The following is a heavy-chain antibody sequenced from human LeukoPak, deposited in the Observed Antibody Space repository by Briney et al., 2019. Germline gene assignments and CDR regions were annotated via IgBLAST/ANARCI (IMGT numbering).Heavy chain of an antibody. Sequence: GGSLRLSCAASGFSFSSYGMHWVRQAPGKGLEWVSVISGSGGSTYYADSVKGRFTISRDNSKNTLYLQMNSLRAEDTAVYYCAKVYGDPPPHYFDFWGQGTLVTVSS. J-gene: IGHJ4*02. V-gene: IGHV3-23*01. CDR3: AKVYGDPPPHYFDF. CDR2: ISGSGGST. D-gene: IGHD4-17*01. CDR1: GFSFSSYG.